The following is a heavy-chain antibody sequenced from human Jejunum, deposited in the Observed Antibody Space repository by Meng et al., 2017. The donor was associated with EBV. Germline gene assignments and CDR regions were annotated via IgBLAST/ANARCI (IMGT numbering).Heavy chain of an antibody. Sequence: LEGCVGGPVLPADSLRLSCAGSGVTLSTYWIDWVRQAPRKGLVWVSRISSDGRSRTDAQSVKGRFTISRDNAKNTLSLQMHSLRVEDTAVYYCATGQGDSRYYFDSWSQGTLVTVSS. D-gene: IGHD3-10*01. CDR2: ISSDGRSR. J-gene: IGHJ4*02. CDR3: ATGQGDSRYYFDS. V-gene: IGHV3-74*01. CDR1: GVTLSTYW.